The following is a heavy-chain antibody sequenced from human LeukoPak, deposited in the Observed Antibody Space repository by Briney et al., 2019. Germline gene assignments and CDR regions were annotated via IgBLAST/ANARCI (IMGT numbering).Heavy chain of an antibody. CDR2: ISGYNGNR. V-gene: IGHV1-18*04. D-gene: IGHD1-26*01. CDR1: GYIFTCYG. CDR3: ARLTHRSSDAFDI. J-gene: IGHJ3*02. Sequence: GASVKVSCKASGYIFTCYGISWVRQAPGQGLEWMGWISGYNGNRKYAQKFQGRVTMTTDTSTNTAYMELRSLRSDDTAVYYCARLTHRSSDAFDIWGQGTMVTVSS.